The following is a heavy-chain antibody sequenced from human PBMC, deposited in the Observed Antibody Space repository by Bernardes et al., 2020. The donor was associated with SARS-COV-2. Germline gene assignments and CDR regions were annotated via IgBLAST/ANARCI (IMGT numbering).Heavy chain of an antibody. CDR3: ATEGGSLGRDAFDI. D-gene: IGHD5-12*01. V-gene: IGHV1-2*02. Sequence: ASVKVACKTSGYTFSGHYMHWVRQDPGQGLEWMGWINPNSGGTNYAQKFQGRVTMTRDTSISTAYMELNTLRSDDTAVYYCATEGGSLGRDAFDIWGQGTMVSVSS. CDR1: GYTFSGHY. J-gene: IGHJ3*02. CDR2: INPNSGGT.